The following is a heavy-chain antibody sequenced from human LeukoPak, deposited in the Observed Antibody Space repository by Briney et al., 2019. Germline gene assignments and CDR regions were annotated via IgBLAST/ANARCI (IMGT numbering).Heavy chain of an antibody. D-gene: IGHD2-21*02. CDR1: GFTLSNYW. V-gene: IGHV3-21*01. CDR2: IAGSSGYI. CDR3: ARDRGAYCGGDCYLGFDY. Sequence: GGSLTLSCAASGFTLSNYWVHWVRQAPGEGLVWVSSIAGSSGYISYADSVKGRFTISRDNAKKSLYLQMTSLTAEDTAVYYCARDRGAYCGGDCYLGFDYWGRGTLVTVSS. J-gene: IGHJ4*01.